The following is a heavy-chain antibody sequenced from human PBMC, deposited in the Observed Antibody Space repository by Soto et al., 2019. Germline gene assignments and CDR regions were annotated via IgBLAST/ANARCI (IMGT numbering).Heavy chain of an antibody. CDR1: GGSISSGGYY. D-gene: IGHD4-4*01. CDR3: ARGTVTSHYYFDY. V-gene: IGHV4-31*03. CDR2: IYYSGST. Sequence: PSETLSLTCTVSGGSISSGGYYWSWIRQHPGKGLEWIGYIYYSGSTYYNPSLKSRVTISVDTSKIQFSLKLSSVTAADTAVYSCARGTVTSHYYFDYWGQGTLVTVSS. J-gene: IGHJ4*02.